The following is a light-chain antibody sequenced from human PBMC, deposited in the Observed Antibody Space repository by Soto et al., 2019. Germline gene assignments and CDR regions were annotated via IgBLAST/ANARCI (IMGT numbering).Light chain of an antibody. Sequence: DIQLTQSPSFLSASVGDRVTITCRASQGISSYFAWYQQKPGKAPKLLIYAVSTLQSGVPSRFSGSASGTEFTLPISSMQPEDFAAYYCQQLNRYRLTFGGGTKVEIK. CDR2: AVS. V-gene: IGKV1-9*01. CDR3: QQLNRYRLT. J-gene: IGKJ4*01. CDR1: QGISSY.